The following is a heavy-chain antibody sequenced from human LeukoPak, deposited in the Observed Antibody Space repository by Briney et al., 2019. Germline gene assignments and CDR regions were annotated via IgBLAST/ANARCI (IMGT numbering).Heavy chain of an antibody. V-gene: IGHV4-39*01. CDR3: ARHYRLADLVRGGIIRYFDY. D-gene: IGHD3-10*01. CDR1: SGSINTSNYY. Sequence: KASETLSLTCTVSSGSINTSNYYWGWIRQPPGKGLEWIGNIFYRGGTYYSPSLKSRVTISVDTSKNQFSLKLSSVTAADTAVYYCARHYRLADLVRGGIIRYFDYWGQGTLVTVSS. CDR2: IFYRGGT. J-gene: IGHJ4*02.